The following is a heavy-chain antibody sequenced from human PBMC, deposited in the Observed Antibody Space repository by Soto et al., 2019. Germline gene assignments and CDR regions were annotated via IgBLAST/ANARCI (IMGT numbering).Heavy chain of an antibody. Sequence: GGSLRLSCAASGFTFSSYWMSWVRQAPGKGLEWVANIKQDGSEKYYVDSVKGRFTISRDNAKNSLYLQMNSLRAEDTAVYYCARAPQTSYSGYDSYYYYYYMDVWGKGTTVTVSS. CDR1: GFTFSSYW. CDR2: IKQDGSEK. V-gene: IGHV3-7*01. CDR3: ARAPQTSYSGYDSYYYYYYMDV. D-gene: IGHD5-12*01. J-gene: IGHJ6*03.